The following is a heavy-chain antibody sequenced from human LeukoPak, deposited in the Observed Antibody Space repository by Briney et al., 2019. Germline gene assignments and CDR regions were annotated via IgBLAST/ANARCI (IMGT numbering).Heavy chain of an antibody. CDR2: MNPNSGNA. V-gene: IGHV1-8*01. D-gene: IGHD2-15*01. CDR1: GYTFTSYD. Sequence: VKVSCKASGYTFTSYDINWVRQATGQGLEWMGWMNPNSGNAGYAQKFQGRVTMTRNTSISTAYMELSSLRSEDTAVYYCARGRYCSGGSCYSGSFDYWGQGTLVTVSS. CDR3: ARGRYCSGGSCYSGSFDY. J-gene: IGHJ4*02.